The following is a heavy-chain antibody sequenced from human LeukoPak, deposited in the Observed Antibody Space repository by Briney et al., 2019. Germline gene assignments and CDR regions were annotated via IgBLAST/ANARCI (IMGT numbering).Heavy chain of an antibody. CDR3: AKDGGGWHFDY. Sequence: GGSLRLSCAASGFTFSSYGMHWVRQAPGKGLEWVAVISYAGSNKYYADSVKGRFTISRDNSKNTLYLQMNSLRAEDTAVYYCAKDGGGWHFDYWGQGTLVTVSS. CDR1: GFTFSSYG. J-gene: IGHJ4*02. V-gene: IGHV3-30*18. D-gene: IGHD2-15*01. CDR2: ISYAGSNK.